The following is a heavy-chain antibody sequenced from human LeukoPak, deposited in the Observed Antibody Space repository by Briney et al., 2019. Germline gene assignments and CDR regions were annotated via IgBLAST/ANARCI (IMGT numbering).Heavy chain of an antibody. CDR2: IFYSGST. CDR3: AKSNGYGLIDI. D-gene: IGHD3-22*01. J-gene: IGHJ3*02. V-gene: IGHV4-59*12. Sequence: SETLSLTCTVSGGSISSYYWSWIRQPPGQAREWIGNIFYSGSTYYSPSLKSRVTISLDTSRNQYSLKLNSVTAADTAVYYCAKSNGYGLIDIWGQGTMVTVSS. CDR1: GGSISSYY.